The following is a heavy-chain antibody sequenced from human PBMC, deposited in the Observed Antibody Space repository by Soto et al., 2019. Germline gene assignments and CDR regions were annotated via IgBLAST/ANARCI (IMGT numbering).Heavy chain of an antibody. V-gene: IGHV4-59*08. D-gene: IGHD3-22*01. CDR2: IYYSGST. CDR1: GGSISSYY. Sequence: PSETLSLTCTVSGGSISSYYWSWIRQPPGKGLEWIGYIYYSGSTNYNPSLKSRVTISVDTSKNQFSLKLSSVTAADTAVYYCARHLGYDSGGYYRNWFDPWGQGTLVTVSS. CDR3: ARHLGYDSGGYYRNWFDP. J-gene: IGHJ5*02.